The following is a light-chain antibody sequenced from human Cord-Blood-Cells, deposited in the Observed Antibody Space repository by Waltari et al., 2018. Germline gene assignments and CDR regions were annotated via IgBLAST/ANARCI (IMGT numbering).Light chain of an antibody. CDR1: QDISNY. CDR3: QQYDNLPRYT. Sequence: DIQMTQSPSSLSASVGDRVTITGQASQDISNYLNWYQQKPGKAPKLLIYDASNLETGVPSRCSGSGSGTDFTFTISSLQPEDIATYYCQQYDNLPRYTFGQGTKLEIK. CDR2: DAS. V-gene: IGKV1-33*01. J-gene: IGKJ2*01.